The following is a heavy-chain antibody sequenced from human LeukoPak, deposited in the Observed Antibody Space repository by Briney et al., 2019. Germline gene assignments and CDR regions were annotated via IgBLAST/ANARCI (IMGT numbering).Heavy chain of an antibody. J-gene: IGHJ4*02. CDR3: PSPGPWISGGGDY. Sequence: GESLRISCKGSGYSFTSYWITWVRQMPGKGLEWMGRIDPSDSYTHYSPSFQGHVTISADKSINTAYLQWSSLKASDPAMYYCPSPGPWISGGGDYWGQGTLVTVSS. CDR1: GYSFTSYW. D-gene: IGHD5-12*01. CDR2: IDPSDSYT. V-gene: IGHV5-10-1*01.